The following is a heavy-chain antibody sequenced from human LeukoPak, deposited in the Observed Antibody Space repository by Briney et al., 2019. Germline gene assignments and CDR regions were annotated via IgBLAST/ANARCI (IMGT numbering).Heavy chain of an antibody. Sequence: SETLSLTCTVSGGSIISGSYYWSWIRQPAGKGLDWIGRIYTSGSTNYNPSLKSRVTISVDTSKNQFALKLSSVTAADTAVYYCAGGTALAGTNWFDPWGQGTLVTVSS. CDR3: AGGTALAGTNWFDP. J-gene: IGHJ5*02. CDR2: IYTSGST. D-gene: IGHD6-19*01. CDR1: GGSIISGSYY. V-gene: IGHV4-61*02.